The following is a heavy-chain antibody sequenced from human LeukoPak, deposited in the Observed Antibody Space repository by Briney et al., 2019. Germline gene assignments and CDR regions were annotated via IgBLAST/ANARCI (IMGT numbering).Heavy chain of an antibody. J-gene: IGHJ4*02. CDR2: ISSNGGST. V-gene: IGHV3-64*01. CDR1: GFTFSNYA. D-gene: IGHD6-19*01. CDR3: ARDGKVASGWYYFDY. Sequence: GGSLRLSCAASGFTFSNYAMHWVRQAPGKGLEYVSGISSNGGSTYYANSVKSRFIISRDNSKNTLYLQMGSLRAGDMAVYYCARDGKVASGWYYFDYWGQGTLVTVSS.